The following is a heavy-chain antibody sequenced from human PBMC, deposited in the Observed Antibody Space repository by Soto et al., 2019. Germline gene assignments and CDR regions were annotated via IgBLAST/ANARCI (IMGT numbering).Heavy chain of an antibody. CDR3: TRDRGSTFDF. CDR1: GFTFGEYA. D-gene: IGHD3-10*01. CDR2: IRSKAYGGTT. J-gene: IGHJ4*02. V-gene: IGHV3-49*03. Sequence: PGGSLRLCCTASGFTFGEYAMSWFRQARGKGLEWVGFIRSKAYGGTTKYAASVNGRVTISRDDSKSIAYLQMSILKAEDTAVYYCTRDRGSTFDFWGQGT.